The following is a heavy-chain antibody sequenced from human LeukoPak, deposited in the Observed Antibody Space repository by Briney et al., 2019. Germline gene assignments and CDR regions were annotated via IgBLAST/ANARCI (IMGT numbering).Heavy chain of an antibody. CDR3: ARAHYETASPAGGL. CDR2: INHSGST. CDR1: GGSISSSNW. D-gene: IGHD3-22*01. V-gene: IGHV4-4*02. Sequence: PSETLSLTCAVSGGSISSSNWWSWVRQPPGKGLEWIGEINHSGSTNHNPSLKSRVTISIDTSKNQFSLKLSSVTAADTAVYYCARAHYETASPAGGLWGQGTLVTVSS. J-gene: IGHJ4*02.